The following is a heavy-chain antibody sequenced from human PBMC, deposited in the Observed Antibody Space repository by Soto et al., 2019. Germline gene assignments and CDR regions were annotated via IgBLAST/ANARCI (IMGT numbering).Heavy chain of an antibody. CDR3: ATRPPGVWAGGFDE. CDR1: RASIRSYY. J-gene: IGHJ4*02. Sequence: PSETLSLTCTVSRASIRSYYWSWIRQPPGKGPEWMGFVHHSGTTSYNPSLESRVTMSLDTSKNQFSLKLNSVTAADTAMYYCATRPPGVWAGGFDEWSQGILVTVSS. D-gene: IGHD1-26*01. V-gene: IGHV4-59*01. CDR2: VHHSGTT.